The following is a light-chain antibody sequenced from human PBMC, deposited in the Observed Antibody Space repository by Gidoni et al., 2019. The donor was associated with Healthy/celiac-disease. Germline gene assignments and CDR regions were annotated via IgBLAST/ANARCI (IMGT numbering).Light chain of an antibody. V-gene: IGKV1-5*01. CDR3: QQYNSYSYT. CDR2: DAS. Sequence: DIQMIQSPSTLSASVGDRVTITCRASQSISSWLAWYQQKPGKAPKLLIYDASSFESGVPSRFSGSGSGTEFTLTISSLQPDDFATYYCQQYNSYSYTFGQGTKLEIK. J-gene: IGKJ2*01. CDR1: QSISSW.